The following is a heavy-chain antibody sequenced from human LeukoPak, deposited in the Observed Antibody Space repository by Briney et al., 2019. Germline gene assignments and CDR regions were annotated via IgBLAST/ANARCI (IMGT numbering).Heavy chain of an antibody. V-gene: IGHV3-11*01. CDR2: ISSSGSTI. J-gene: IGHJ6*02. CDR3: ASRYYYDMGMDV. Sequence: PGGSLRLSCAASGFTFCDYYMSWIRQAPGKGLEWVSYISSSGSTIYYADSVKGRFTISRDNAKNSLYLQMNSLRAEDTAVYYCASRYYYDMGMDVWGQGTTVTVSS. CDR1: GFTFCDYY. D-gene: IGHD3-22*01.